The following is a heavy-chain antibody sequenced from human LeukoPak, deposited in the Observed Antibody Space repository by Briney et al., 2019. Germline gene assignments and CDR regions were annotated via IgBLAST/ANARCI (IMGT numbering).Heavy chain of an antibody. D-gene: IGHD3-3*01. V-gene: IGHV3-74*01. J-gene: IGHJ6*02. CDR2: INSDGSST. CDR1: GFTFSSYW. Sequence: GGSLRLSCAASGFTFSSYWMHWVRQAPGKGLVGVSRINSDGSSTSYADSVKGRFTISRDNAKNTLYLQMNSLRAEDTAVYYCARGGSRYYDLGMVWGQGTTVTVSS. CDR3: ARGGSRYYDLGMV.